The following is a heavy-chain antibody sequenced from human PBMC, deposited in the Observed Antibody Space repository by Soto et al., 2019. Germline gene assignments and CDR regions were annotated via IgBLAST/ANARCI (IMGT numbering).Heavy chain of an antibody. Sequence: SVKVSCKASGGTFSSYAISWVRQAPGQGLEWMGGIMPIFGTANYAQKFQGRVTITADESTSTAYMELSSLRSEDTAVYYCARQPGYSSNQDDYWGQGTLVTVSS. J-gene: IGHJ4*02. V-gene: IGHV1-69*13. D-gene: IGHD6-13*01. CDR1: GGTFSSYA. CDR2: IMPIFGTA. CDR3: ARQPGYSSNQDDY.